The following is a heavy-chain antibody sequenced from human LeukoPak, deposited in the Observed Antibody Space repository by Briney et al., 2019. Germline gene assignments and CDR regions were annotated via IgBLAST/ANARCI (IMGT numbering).Heavy chain of an antibody. J-gene: IGHJ4*02. CDR2: MYLSGTT. D-gene: IGHD3-22*01. V-gene: IGHV4-4*02. CDR3: AGLVGRYSSGLYYYYFDY. Sequence: PSETLSLTCTVSGDSINSLDLWSWVRQPPGKGLEWIGAMYLSGTTHSNPSVKSRVTISIDKSKNQFFLNLSSVTAADTAVYYCAGLVGRYSSGLYYYYFDYWGQGTLVTVSS. CDR1: GDSINSLDL.